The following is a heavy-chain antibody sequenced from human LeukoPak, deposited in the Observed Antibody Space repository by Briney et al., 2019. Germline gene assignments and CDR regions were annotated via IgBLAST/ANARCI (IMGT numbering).Heavy chain of an antibody. Sequence: ASVKVSCKASGYTFTGYYMHWVRQAPGQGLEWMGRINPNSGGTNYAQKFQGRITMTSDTSISTAYMELSRLRSDDTAVYYCARSPTFGVVSAFDIWGQGTMVTVSS. CDR1: GYTFTGYY. J-gene: IGHJ3*02. V-gene: IGHV1-2*06. CDR2: INPNSGGT. D-gene: IGHD3-3*01. CDR3: ARSPTFGVVSAFDI.